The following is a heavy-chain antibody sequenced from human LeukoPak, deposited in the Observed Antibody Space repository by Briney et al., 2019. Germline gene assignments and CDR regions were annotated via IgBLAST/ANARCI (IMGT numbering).Heavy chain of an antibody. CDR1: GFTFTSYG. V-gene: IGHV3-23*01. CDR3: ARITSDYATYYYYMDV. D-gene: IGHD4-17*01. CDR2: ISGSGGST. Sequence: GGSLRLSCEASGFTFTSYGMSWVRQAPGKGLEWVSAISGSGGSTYYADSVKGRLIISRDNSKNMLYLQMNSLRAEDTAVYYCARITSDYATYYYYMDVWGKGTTVTVSS. J-gene: IGHJ6*03.